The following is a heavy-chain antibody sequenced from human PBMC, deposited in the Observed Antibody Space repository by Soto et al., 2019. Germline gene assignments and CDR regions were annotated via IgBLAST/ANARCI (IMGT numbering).Heavy chain of an antibody. CDR3: AREQNYDILTASDL. CDR1: GGSISSSSYY. J-gene: IGHJ5*02. CDR2: IYYSGST. V-gene: IGHV4-30-4*08. D-gene: IGHD3-9*01. Sequence: ASETLSLTCTVSGGSISSSSYYWGWIRQPPGKGLEWIGYIYYSGSTYYNPSLKSRVTISVDTSKNQFSLKLRFVTAADTAVYYCAREQNYDILTASDLWGQGTLVTVSS.